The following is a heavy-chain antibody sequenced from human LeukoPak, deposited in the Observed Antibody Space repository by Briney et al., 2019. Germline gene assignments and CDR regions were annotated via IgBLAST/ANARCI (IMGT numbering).Heavy chain of an antibody. D-gene: IGHD3-22*01. CDR2: IRYDGSNK. Sequence: PGGSLRLSCAASGFTFSSYGMHWVRQAPGKGLEWVAFIRYDGSNKYYADSVKGRFTISRDNSKNTLYLQTNSLRAEDTAVYYCAKVDSYDSSGYYFDYWGQGTLVTVSS. V-gene: IGHV3-30*02. CDR3: AKVDSYDSSGYYFDY. CDR1: GFTFSSYG. J-gene: IGHJ4*02.